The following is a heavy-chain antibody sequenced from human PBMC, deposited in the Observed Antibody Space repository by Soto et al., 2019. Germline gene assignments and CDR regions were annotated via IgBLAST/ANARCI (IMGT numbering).Heavy chain of an antibody. D-gene: IGHD3-3*01. Sequence: GGGVGLSSAAPGVPFSGLWMHRGRQAPGKGGVWVSRINSDGSSISYADSVKGRFTISRDNAKNTLHLQMNSLRVEDTAVYYCARGYYYDFWSGYYTRLPLFDYWGQGTLVTVSS. CDR3: ARGYYYDFWSGYYTRLPLFDY. CDR2: INSDGSSI. V-gene: IGHV3-74*01. J-gene: IGHJ4*02. CDR1: GVPFSGLW.